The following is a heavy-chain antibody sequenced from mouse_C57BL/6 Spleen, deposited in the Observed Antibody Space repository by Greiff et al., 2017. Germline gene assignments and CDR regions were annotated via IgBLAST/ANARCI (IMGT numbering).Heavy chain of an antibody. V-gene: IGHV14-4*01. CDR3: TKGNYPYYYAMDY. CDR2: IDPENGDT. J-gene: IGHJ4*01. CDR1: GFNIKDDY. D-gene: IGHD2-1*01. Sequence: VQLQQSGAELVRPGASVKLSCTASGFNIKDDYMHWVKQRPEQGLEWIGWIDPENGDTEYASKFRGKATITADTSSNTAYLQLSSLTSEDTAVYYCTKGNYPYYYAMDYWGQGTSVTVSS.